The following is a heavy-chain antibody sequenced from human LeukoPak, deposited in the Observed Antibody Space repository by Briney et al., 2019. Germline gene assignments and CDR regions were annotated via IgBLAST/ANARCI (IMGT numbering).Heavy chain of an antibody. J-gene: IGHJ4*02. D-gene: IGHD2-2*01. CDR1: GYTFTSYD. Sequence: ASVKVSCKASGYTFTSYDINWVRQATGQGLEWMGWMNPNSGNTGYAQKFQGRVTMTRDTSTSTVYMELSSLRSEDTAVYYCARDDSSTSCLDYWGQGTLVTVSS. V-gene: IGHV1-8*01. CDR2: MNPNSGNT. CDR3: ARDDSSTSCLDY.